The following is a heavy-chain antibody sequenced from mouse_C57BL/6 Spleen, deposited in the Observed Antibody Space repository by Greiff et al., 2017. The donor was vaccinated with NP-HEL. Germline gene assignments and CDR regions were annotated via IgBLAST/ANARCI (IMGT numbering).Heavy chain of an antibody. CDR1: GHTFSSYR. J-gene: IGHJ3*01. Sequence: QVQLQPPGAELVMPGASVKLSCKASGHTFSSYRLHWVKQRPWPGLEWVGENDPSDSFTNYNPKFKGKSTLTVDKSSSTAYMQLSSLTSEDSAVYYCARDSPFAYWGQGTLVTVSA. D-gene: IGHD6-1*01. CDR3: ARDSPFAY. V-gene: IGHV1-69*01. CDR2: NDPSDSFT.